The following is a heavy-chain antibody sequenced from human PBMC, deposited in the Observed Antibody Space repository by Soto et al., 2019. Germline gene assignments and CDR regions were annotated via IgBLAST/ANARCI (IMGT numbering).Heavy chain of an antibody. Sequence: ASVKVSCKASGYTFTTSGITWVRQAPGQGLEWMGWISTYNGNTNYAQSLQGRVTMTTDTSISTAYMELSSLRSDDTAVYYCALDYYDSSGNYYYGMDVWGQGTTVTVSS. V-gene: IGHV1-18*01. CDR3: ALDYYDSSGNYYYGMDV. CDR2: ISTYNGNT. CDR1: GYTFTTSG. D-gene: IGHD3-22*01. J-gene: IGHJ6*02.